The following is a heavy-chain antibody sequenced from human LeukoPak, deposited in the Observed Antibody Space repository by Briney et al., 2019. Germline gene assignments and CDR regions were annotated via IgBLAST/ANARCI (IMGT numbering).Heavy chain of an antibody. CDR3: ARLPPDYYYYYYMDV. V-gene: IGHV1-18*01. Sequence: ASVKVSCKAPGYTFTSYGISWVRQAPGQGLEWMGWISAYNGNTNYAQKLQGRVTMTTDTSTSTAYMELRSLRSDDTAVYYCARLPPDYYYYYYMDVWGKGTTVTVSS. CDR1: GYTFTSYG. CDR2: ISAYNGNT. D-gene: IGHD1-26*01. J-gene: IGHJ6*03.